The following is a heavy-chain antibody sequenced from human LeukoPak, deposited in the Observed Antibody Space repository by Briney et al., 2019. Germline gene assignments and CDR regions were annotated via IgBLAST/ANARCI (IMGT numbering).Heavy chain of an antibody. CDR2: INPNSGGT. Sequence: ASVKVSCKASGYTFTGYFMHWVRQAPGQGLEWMGWINPNSGGTNYAQKFQGRVIMTRDTSISTAYIELSRLRSDDTAVYYCARDLDGSSGCDYWGQRTLVTVSS. V-gene: IGHV1-2*02. D-gene: IGHD6-13*01. CDR1: GYTFTGYF. CDR3: ARDLDGSSGCDY. J-gene: IGHJ4*02.